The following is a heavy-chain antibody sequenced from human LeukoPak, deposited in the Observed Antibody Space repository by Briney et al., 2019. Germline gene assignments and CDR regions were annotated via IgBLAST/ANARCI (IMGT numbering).Heavy chain of an antibody. D-gene: IGHD3-10*01. CDR3: ARGGAMVRGVIISPPWFDP. V-gene: IGHV4-38-2*01. J-gene: IGHJ5*02. CDR2: IYHSGST. CDR1: GYSISSGYY. Sequence: PSETLSLTCAVSGYSISSGYYWGWIRQPPGKGLEWIGSIYHSGSTYYNPSLKSRVTISVDTSKNQFSLKLSSVTAADTAVYYCARGGAMVRGVIISPPWFDPWGRGTLVTVSS.